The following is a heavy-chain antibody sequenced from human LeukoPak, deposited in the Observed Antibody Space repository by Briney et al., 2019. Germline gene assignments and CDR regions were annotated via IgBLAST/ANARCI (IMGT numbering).Heavy chain of an antibody. CDR2: ISGSGGST. V-gene: IGHV3-23*01. J-gene: IGHJ4*02. CDR1: GFTVSSNY. CDR3: AKDRYYDSSGCDY. D-gene: IGHD3-22*01. Sequence: PGGSLRLSCAASGFTVSSNYMSWVRQAPGKGLEWVSAISGSGGSTYYADSVKGRFTISTDNSKNTLYLQMNSLRAEDTAVYYCAKDRYYDSSGCDYWGQGTLVTVSS.